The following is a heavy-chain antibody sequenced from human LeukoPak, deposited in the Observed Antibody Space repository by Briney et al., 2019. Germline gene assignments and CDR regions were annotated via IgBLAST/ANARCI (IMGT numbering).Heavy chain of an antibody. J-gene: IGHJ5*02. CDR3: ARTTEDCSSTSCYQYWFDP. CDR2: IHYSGST. Sequence: SETLSLTCTVSGGSISSYYWSWIRQPPGKGLEWIGYIHYSGSTSYNPSLKSRVTISVDTSKNQISLKVRSATAADTAVYYCARTTEDCSSTSCYQYWFDPWGQGTLVTVSS. V-gene: IGHV4-59*01. CDR1: GGSISSYY. D-gene: IGHD2-2*01.